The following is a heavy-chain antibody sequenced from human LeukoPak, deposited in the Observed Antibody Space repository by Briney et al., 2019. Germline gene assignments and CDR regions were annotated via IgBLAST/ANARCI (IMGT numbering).Heavy chain of an antibody. D-gene: IGHD6-13*01. CDR3: AKGRGSSSHHALDV. CDR1: GFTFSSYG. Sequence: GGSLRLSCAASGFTFSSYGMHWVRQAPGKGLEWVAFIRYDGSNKYYADSVKGRFTISRDNSKNTLYLQMNSLRAEDTAVYYCAKGRGSSSHHALDVWGKGTTVTVSS. V-gene: IGHV3-30*02. J-gene: IGHJ6*04. CDR2: IRYDGSNK.